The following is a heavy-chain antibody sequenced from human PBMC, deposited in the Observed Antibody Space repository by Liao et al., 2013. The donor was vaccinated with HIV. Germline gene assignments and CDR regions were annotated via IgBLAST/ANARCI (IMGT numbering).Heavy chain of an antibody. D-gene: IGHD3-3*01. V-gene: IGHV4-61*02. CDR2: IYTSGST. Sequence: QVQLQESGPGLVKPSQTLSLTCTVSGGSISSGSYYWSWIRQPAGKGLEWIGRIYTSGSTYYNPSLKSRVTISVDTSKNQFSLKLSSVTAADTAVYYCARIWSGYPLDYWGQGTLVTVSS. CDR3: ARIWSGYPLDY. CDR1: GGSISSGSYY. J-gene: IGHJ4*02.